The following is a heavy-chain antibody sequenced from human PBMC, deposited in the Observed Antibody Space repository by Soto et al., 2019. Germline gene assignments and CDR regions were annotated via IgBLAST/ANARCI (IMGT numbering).Heavy chain of an antibody. CDR2: INPKSGGT. CDR1: GYSFTDYH. V-gene: IGHV1-2*04. CDR3: ARGHSTDCSNGVCSFFYNHQMDV. J-gene: IGHJ6*02. Sequence: ASVKVSCKASGYSFTDYHIHWVRQSPGQGREWLGRINPKSGGTSTAQKFQGWVTMTSDRSISTVYMELTRLRSDDTAVYFCARGHSTDCSNGVCSFFYNHQMDVWGQGTTVTVSS. D-gene: IGHD2-8*01.